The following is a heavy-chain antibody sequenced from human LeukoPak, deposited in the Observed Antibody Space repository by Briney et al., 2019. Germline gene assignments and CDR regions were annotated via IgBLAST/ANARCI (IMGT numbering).Heavy chain of an antibody. J-gene: IGHJ5*02. V-gene: IGHV1-8*02. D-gene: IGHD4-17*01. Sequence: ASVKVSCKASGYTFTGYYMHWVRQAPGQGLEWMGWINPNSGNTGYAQKFQGRVTMTRNTSISTAYMELSSLRSEDTAVYYCARGGLRKNWFDPWGQGTLVTVSS. CDR2: INPNSGNT. CDR1: GYTFTGYY. CDR3: ARGGLRKNWFDP.